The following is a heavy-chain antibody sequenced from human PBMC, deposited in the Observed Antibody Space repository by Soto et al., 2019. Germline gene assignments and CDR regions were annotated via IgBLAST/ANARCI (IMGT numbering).Heavy chain of an antibody. Sequence: GGSLRLSCAASGFTFSGSAMHWVRQASGKGLEWVGRIRSKANSYATAYAGSVKGRFTISRDDSKNTAYLQMNSLKTEETAVYYCTRHLDDFWSGYSGPYDAFDIWGQGTMVTVSS. CDR3: TRHLDDFWSGYSGPYDAFDI. J-gene: IGHJ3*02. CDR1: GFTFSGSA. CDR2: IRSKANSYAT. D-gene: IGHD3-3*01. V-gene: IGHV3-73*01.